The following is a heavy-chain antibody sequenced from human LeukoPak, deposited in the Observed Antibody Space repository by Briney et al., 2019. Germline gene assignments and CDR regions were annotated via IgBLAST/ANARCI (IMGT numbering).Heavy chain of an antibody. J-gene: IGHJ6*02. Sequence: GGSLRLSCAASGFTFSSYNMNWVRQAPGKGLEWVSYISSSSSTIYYADSVKGRFTISRDNAKNSLYLQMNSLRDEDTAVYYCARDFGDYTLGYYGMDVWGQGTTVTVSS. CDR3: ARDFGDYTLGYYGMDV. CDR1: GFTFSSYN. D-gene: IGHD4-17*01. V-gene: IGHV3-48*02. CDR2: ISSSSSTI.